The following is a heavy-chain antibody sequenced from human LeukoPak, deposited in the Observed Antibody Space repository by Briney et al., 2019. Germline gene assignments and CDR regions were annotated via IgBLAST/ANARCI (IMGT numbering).Heavy chain of an antibody. CDR1: GFTFSSYA. CDR2: ISGSGGST. V-gene: IGHV3-23*01. CDR3: AKGLMRYCSSTSCLTFDP. D-gene: IGHD2-2*01. J-gene: IGHJ5*02. Sequence: GGSLRLSCAASGFTFSSYAMSWVRQAPGKGLEWVSAISGSGGSTYYADSVKGRFTISRDNSKNTLYLQMNSLRAEDMAVYYCAKGLMRYCSSTSCLTFDPWGQGTLVTVSS.